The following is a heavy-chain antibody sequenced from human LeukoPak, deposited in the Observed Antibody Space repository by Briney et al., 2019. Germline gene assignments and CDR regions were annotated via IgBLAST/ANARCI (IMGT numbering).Heavy chain of an antibody. Sequence: PGGSLRLSCAASGFTFSSYAMSWVRQAPGKGLEWVSAISGSGGSTYYADSVKGRFTISRDNSKNTLYLQMNSLRAEDTAVYYCAKRGCSGGSCYSLGPHWFDPWGQGTLVTVSS. CDR2: ISGSGGST. CDR1: GFTFSSYA. D-gene: IGHD2-15*01. CDR3: AKRGCSGGSCYSLGPHWFDP. V-gene: IGHV3-23*01. J-gene: IGHJ5*02.